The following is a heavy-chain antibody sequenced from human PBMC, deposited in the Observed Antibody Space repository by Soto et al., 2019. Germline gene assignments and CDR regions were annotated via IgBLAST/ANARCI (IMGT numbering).Heavy chain of an antibody. CDR1: GCTLTTYT. CDR3: VREDDAVGYSCAFDP. CDR2: SNGRGNYK. Sequence: GSLRLSCVASGCTLTTYTMSWVRQAPGTGLEWVSSSNGRGNYKYYSDSVKGRFTISRYNARNSLFLQMSRLGPEDTAVYYCVREDDAVGYSCAFDPRSRGT. D-gene: IGHD2-15*01. J-gene: IGHJ4*02. V-gene: IGHV3-21*06.